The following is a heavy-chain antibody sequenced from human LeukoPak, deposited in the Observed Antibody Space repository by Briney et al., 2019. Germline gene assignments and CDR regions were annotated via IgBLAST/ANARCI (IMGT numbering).Heavy chain of an antibody. V-gene: IGHV4-39*01. Sequence: SETLSLTCTVSGGSISSSSYYWGWIRQPPGKGLEWIGCIYYSGSTYYNPSLKSRVTISVDPSKNQFSLKLSSVTAADTAVYYCARHSGYSYGYAYYYYYMDVWGKGTTVTVSS. J-gene: IGHJ6*03. D-gene: IGHD5-18*01. CDR3: ARHSGYSYGYAYYYYYMDV. CDR1: GGSISSSSYY. CDR2: IYYSGST.